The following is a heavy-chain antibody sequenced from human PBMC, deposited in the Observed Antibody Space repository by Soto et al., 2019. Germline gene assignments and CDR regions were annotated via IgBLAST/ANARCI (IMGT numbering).Heavy chain of an antibody. CDR2: IIPIFGTA. J-gene: IGHJ6*02. Sequence: ASVKVSCKASGGTFSSYAISWVRQAPGQGLEWMGGIIPIFGTANYAQKFQGRVTITADESTSTAYMELSSLRSEDTAVYYCAREEGSSSSGRPVEYYGMDVWGQGTTVTVSS. CDR3: AREEGSSSSGRPVEYYGMDV. D-gene: IGHD6-6*01. CDR1: GGTFSSYA. V-gene: IGHV1-69*13.